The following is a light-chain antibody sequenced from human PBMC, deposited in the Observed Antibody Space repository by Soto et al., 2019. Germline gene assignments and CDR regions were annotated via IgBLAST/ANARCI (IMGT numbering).Light chain of an antibody. Sequence: ELVLPQSPANLSLSPGERATLPCKASQSVTNYLAWYQQKPGQATRLLIYDASNRDTGIPARVSGRGSGTDVTLTISSLEPEDFAVYYCQQRSNWPITFGQGTRLEIK. CDR2: DAS. CDR1: QSVTNY. J-gene: IGKJ5*01. V-gene: IGKV3-11*01. CDR3: QQRSNWPIT.